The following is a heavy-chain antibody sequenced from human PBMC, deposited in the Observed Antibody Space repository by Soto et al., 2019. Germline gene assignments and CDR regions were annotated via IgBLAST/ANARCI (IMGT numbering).Heavy chain of an antibody. V-gene: IGHV3-23*01. Sequence: GGSLRLSCVASGFTFSNYAMAWVRQAPGKGLEWVSAITPSGGTTYYADSVKGRFAISRDNSKNTHFLQLSSLRAEDKALYYCVKVGIDWPDAFHIWGQGTKVTVSS. CDR3: VKVGIDWPDAFHI. J-gene: IGHJ3*02. CDR2: ITPSGGTT. CDR1: GFTFSNYA. D-gene: IGHD3-9*01.